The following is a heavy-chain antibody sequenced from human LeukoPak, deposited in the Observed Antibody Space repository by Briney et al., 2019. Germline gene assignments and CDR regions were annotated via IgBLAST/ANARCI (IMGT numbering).Heavy chain of an antibody. Sequence: SETLSLTCTVSGGSISRSSYYWGWIRQPPGKGLEWIGYIYYSGSTNYNPSLKSRVTISVDTSKNQFSLKLSSVTAADTAVYYCARDGGYSYGVDYWGQGTLVTVSS. V-gene: IGHV4-61*01. J-gene: IGHJ4*02. D-gene: IGHD5-18*01. CDR2: IYYSGST. CDR3: ARDGGYSYGVDY. CDR1: GGSISRSSYY.